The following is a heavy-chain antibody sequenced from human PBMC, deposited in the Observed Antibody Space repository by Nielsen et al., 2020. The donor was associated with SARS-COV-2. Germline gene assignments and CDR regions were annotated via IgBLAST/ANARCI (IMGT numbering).Heavy chain of an antibody. Sequence: GSLRLSCAASGFTFSSYAMNWVRQAPGKGLEWIGVISSGGSSYFNPSLKSRGTISLDTSKKQFSLNLSSVTAADTAIYYCAREGDSRVPGNWFERWGQGTLVIVSS. J-gene: IGHJ5*02. CDR1: GFTFSSYAM. CDR3: AREGDSRVPGNWFER. D-gene: IGHD2-2*01. V-gene: IGHV4-4*02. CDR2: ISSGGSS.